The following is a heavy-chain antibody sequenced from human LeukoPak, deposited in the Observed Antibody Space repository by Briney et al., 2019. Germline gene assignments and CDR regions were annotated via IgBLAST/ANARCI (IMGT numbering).Heavy chain of an antibody. D-gene: IGHD3-16*01. V-gene: IGHV3-74*01. CDR3: AREGNDYYYDQ. CDR2: INNRGSDT. Sequence: GGSLRLSCAASGFTFSSHWMHWVRQAPGKGLVWVSRINNRGSDTTYADSVKGRFTISRDNAKNSLYLQVASLRGDDTATYYCAREGNDYYYDQWGQGTLVTVSP. CDR1: GFTFSSHW. J-gene: IGHJ4*02.